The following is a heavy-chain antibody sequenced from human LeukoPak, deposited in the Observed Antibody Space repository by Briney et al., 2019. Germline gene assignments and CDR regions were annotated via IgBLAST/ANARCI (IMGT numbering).Heavy chain of an antibody. V-gene: IGHV3-30-3*01. CDR1: RFTFSSFT. Sequence: GGSLRLSCAASRFTFSSFTMHWVRQAPGEGLEWVAVISYDGSNNYYADSVKGRFTISRDNSKNTPYLQMNSLRDEDTAVYYCAREESAMVVIDYWGQGTLVTVSS. D-gene: IGHD2-2*01. CDR3: AREESAMVVIDY. CDR2: ISYDGSNN. J-gene: IGHJ4*02.